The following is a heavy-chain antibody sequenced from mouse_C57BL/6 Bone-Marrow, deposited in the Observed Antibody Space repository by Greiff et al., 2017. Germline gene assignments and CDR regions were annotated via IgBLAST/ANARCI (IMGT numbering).Heavy chain of an antibody. D-gene: IGHD2-4*01. J-gene: IGHJ3*01. Sequence: QVQLKQSGPELVKPGASVKISCKASGYAFSSSWMNWVKQRPGKGLEWIGRIYPGDGDTNYNGKFKGKATLTADKSSSTAYMQLSSLTSEDSAVYFCARGLRGAYWGQGTLVTVSA. CDR2: IYPGDGDT. CDR1: GYAFSSSW. V-gene: IGHV1-82*01. CDR3: ARGLRGAY.